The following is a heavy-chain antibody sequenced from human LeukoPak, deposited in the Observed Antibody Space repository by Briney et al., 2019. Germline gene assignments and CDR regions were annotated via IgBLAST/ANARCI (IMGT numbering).Heavy chain of an antibody. D-gene: IGHD3-10*01. V-gene: IGHV1-69*13. J-gene: IGHJ6*03. CDR1: GGTFSSYA. Sequence: GASVKVSCKASGGTFSSYAISWVRQAPGQGLEWMGGIIPIFGTANYAQKFQGRVTITADESTSTAYMELSSLRSDDTAVYYCARAVVPPLTMVRGVVILDYYYIDVWGKGTTVTVSS. CDR2: IIPIFGTA. CDR3: ARAVVPPLTMVRGVVILDYYYIDV.